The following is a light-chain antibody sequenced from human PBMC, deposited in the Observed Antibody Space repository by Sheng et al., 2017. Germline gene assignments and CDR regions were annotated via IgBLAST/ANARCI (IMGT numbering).Light chain of an antibody. Sequence: EIVLTQSPGTLSLSPGDRATLSCRASQRVGNNYVAWYQQRPGQAPRLLIRGASTRVTGIPDRFSGSGSGTDFTLTVSRLEPEDSAVYFCQQYGRSRLTFGGGTKVEIK. J-gene: IGKJ4*01. CDR3: QQYGRSRLT. CDR1: QRVGNNY. CDR2: GAS. V-gene: IGKV3-20*01.